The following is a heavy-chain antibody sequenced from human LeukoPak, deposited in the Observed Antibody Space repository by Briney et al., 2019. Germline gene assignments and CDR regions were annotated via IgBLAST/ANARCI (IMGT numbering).Heavy chain of an antibody. CDR2: ISSSSSYI. J-gene: IGHJ4*02. Sequence: GGSLRLSCAASGFTFSSYSMNWVRQAPGKGLEWVSSISSSSSYIYYADSVKGRFTISRDNAKNSLYLQMNSLRAEGTAVYYCARRPYGSGSYYHFDYWGQGTLVTVSS. V-gene: IGHV3-21*01. CDR3: ARRPYGSGSYYHFDY. CDR1: GFTFSSYS. D-gene: IGHD3-10*01.